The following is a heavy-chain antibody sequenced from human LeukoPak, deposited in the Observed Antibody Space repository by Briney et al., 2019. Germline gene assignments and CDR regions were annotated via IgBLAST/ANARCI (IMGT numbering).Heavy chain of an antibody. CDR2: INHSGST. CDR1: GGSFSGYY. Sequence: SETLSLTCAVYGGSFSGYYWSWIRQPPGKGLEWIGEINHSGSTNYNPSLKSRVTISVDTSKNQFSLKLGSVTAADTAVYYCAARPAAAGTFDYWGQGTLVTVSS. V-gene: IGHV4-34*01. J-gene: IGHJ4*02. CDR3: AARPAAAGTFDY. D-gene: IGHD6-13*01.